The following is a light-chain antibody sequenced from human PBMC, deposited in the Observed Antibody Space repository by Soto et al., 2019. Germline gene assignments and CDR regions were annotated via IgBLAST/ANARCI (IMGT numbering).Light chain of an antibody. J-gene: IGLJ1*01. CDR3: NSFTDSSLYV. CDR1: SSDLAGHNY. V-gene: IGLV2-14*03. Sequence: QSVLTQPASVSGSLGQSITISCTGTSSDLAGHNYVSWYQQHPGKAPRLVIYEVTNRPSGVSNRFSGSRSGNTASLTISGLQADDEADYYCNSFTDSSLYVFGAGTKVTVL. CDR2: EVT.